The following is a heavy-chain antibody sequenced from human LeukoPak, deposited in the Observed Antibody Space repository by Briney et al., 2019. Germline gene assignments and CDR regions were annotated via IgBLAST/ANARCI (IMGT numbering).Heavy chain of an antibody. CDR2: IHSGGST. V-gene: IGHV3-66*01. Sequence: GGSLRLSCAASGFSVSSNYMSWVRQAPGKGLEWVSLIHSGGSTNYADSVKGRFTISRDNSKNTLDLQMNSLRAEDTAVYYCARDPTGMGYGSGYDYWGQGTLVTVSS. CDR1: GFSVSSNY. D-gene: IGHD6-19*01. CDR3: ARDPTGMGYGSGYDY. J-gene: IGHJ4*02.